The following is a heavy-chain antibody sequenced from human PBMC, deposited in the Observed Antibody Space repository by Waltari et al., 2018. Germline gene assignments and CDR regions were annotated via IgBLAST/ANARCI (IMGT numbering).Heavy chain of an antibody. CDR3: PRASIAARPLIFDY. CDR2: IYYSGST. D-gene: IGHD6-6*01. V-gene: IGHV4-59*01. J-gene: IGHJ4*02. Sequence: QVQLQESGPGLVKPSETLSLTCSVSGGSSSGYYWRWVRQPPGKGLEWIGYIYYSGSTNYNPSLKSRVTISLDTAKNQFSLKLSAVTAADTAVYYCPRASIAARPLIFDYWGQGTLVTGSS. CDR1: GGSSSGYY.